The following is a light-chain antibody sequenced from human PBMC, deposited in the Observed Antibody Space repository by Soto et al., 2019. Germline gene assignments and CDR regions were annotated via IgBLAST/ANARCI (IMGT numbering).Light chain of an antibody. V-gene: IGLV2-14*02. Sequence: QSALTQPASVSGSPGQSITISCTGTSSDVGGSGLVSWYQFHPGKAPKLLIFEGFKRPSGVSNRFSASKSGNTASLTISGLQAEDEGDYYCSSYTSSSAWVFGGGTKLTVL. CDR1: SSDVGGSGL. J-gene: IGLJ3*02. CDR2: EGF. CDR3: SSYTSSSAWV.